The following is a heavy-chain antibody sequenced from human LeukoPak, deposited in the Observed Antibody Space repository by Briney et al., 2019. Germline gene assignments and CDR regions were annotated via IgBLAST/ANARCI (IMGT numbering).Heavy chain of an antibody. CDR3: ARYIAAAGSTINWFDP. D-gene: IGHD6-13*01. J-gene: IGHJ5*02. CDR2: IYYSGST. CDR1: GGSISSCSYY. Sequence: PETLSLTCTVSGGSISSCSYYWGWIRQPPGKGLEWIGSIYYSGSTYYNPTLKSRVTISVDTSKNQFSLKLSSVTAADTAVYDCARYIAAAGSTINWFDPWGQGTLVTVSS. V-gene: IGHV4-39*07.